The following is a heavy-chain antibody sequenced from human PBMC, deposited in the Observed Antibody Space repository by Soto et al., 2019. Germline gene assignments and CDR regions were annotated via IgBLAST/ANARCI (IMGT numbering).Heavy chain of an antibody. CDR1: GGSFSGYY. Sequence: SETLSLTCAVYGGSFSGYYWSWIRQPPGKGLEWIGEINHSGSTNYNPSLKSRVTISVDTSKNQFSLKLSSVTAADTAVYYCARGRAPGDYSGLSYFDYWGQGTLVTVSS. J-gene: IGHJ4*02. CDR3: ARGRAPGDYSGLSYFDY. CDR2: INHSGST. V-gene: IGHV4-34*01. D-gene: IGHD4-17*01.